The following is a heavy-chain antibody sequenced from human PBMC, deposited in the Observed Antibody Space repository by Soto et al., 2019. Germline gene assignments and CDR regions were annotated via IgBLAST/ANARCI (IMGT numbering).Heavy chain of an antibody. Sequence: GGSLRLSCAASGFTFSSYWMSWVRQAPGKGLEWVANIKQDGSEKYYVDSVKGRFTISRDHAKNSLYLQMNSLRAEDTAVYYCARTPPFGGSGSYLPGGYDYWGQGT. D-gene: IGHD3-10*01. CDR2: IKQDGSEK. CDR1: GFTFSSYW. J-gene: IGHJ4*02. CDR3: ARTPPFGGSGSYLPGGYDY. V-gene: IGHV3-7*04.